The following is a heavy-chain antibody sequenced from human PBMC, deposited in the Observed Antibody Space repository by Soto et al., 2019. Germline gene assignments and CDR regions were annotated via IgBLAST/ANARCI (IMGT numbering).Heavy chain of an antibody. CDR2: ISGSGGST. V-gene: IGHV3-23*01. CDR3: AKFLPPDYYGSGSYYLFDY. Sequence: GGSLRLSCAASGFTFSSYSMSWVRQAPGKGLEWVSAISGSGGSTYYADSVKGRFTISRDNSKNTLYLQMNSLRAEDTAVYYCAKFLPPDYYGSGSYYLFDYWGQGTLVTVSS. CDR1: GFTFSSYS. J-gene: IGHJ4*02. D-gene: IGHD3-10*01.